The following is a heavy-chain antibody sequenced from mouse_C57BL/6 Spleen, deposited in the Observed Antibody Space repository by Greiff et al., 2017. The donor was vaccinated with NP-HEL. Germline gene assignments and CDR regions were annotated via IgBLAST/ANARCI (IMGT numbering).Heavy chain of an antibody. CDR1: GYTFTSYT. CDR3: AVGFYYAMDY. V-gene: IGHV1-4*01. CDR2: INPSSGYT. Sequence: QVHVKQSGAELARPGASVKMSCKASGYTFTSYTMHWVKQRPGQGLEWIGYINPSSGYTKYNQKFKDKATLTADKSSSTAYMQLSSLTSEDSAVYYCAVGFYYAMDYWGQGTSVTVSS. J-gene: IGHJ4*01.